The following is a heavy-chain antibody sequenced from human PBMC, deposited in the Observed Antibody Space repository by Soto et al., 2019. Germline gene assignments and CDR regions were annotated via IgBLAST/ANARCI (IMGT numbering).Heavy chain of an antibody. Sequence: IGSAACRDSVSSSVVGGSLKTPGQGLERMGWISAYNGNTNYAQKLQGRVTMTTDTSTSTAYMELRSLRSDDTAVYYCARDGVVVPAPGPPLYYYGMDVWGQGTTVTVSS. V-gene: IGHV1-18*01. D-gene: IGHD2-2*01. CDR1: RDSVSSSV. CDR3: ARDGVVVPAPGPPLYYYGMDV. CDR2: ISAYNGNT. J-gene: IGHJ6*02.